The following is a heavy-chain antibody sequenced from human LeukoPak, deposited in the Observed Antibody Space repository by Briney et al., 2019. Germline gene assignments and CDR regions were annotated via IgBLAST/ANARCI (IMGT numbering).Heavy chain of an antibody. CDR2: ISANSGNT. D-gene: IGHD1-7*01. V-gene: IGHV1-18*01. J-gene: IGHJ4*02. CDR3: ARSRGGNFYGTFWDC. Sequence: ASVRVSCKPSGYTFTTNGISWVRQAPGQGLEWMGWISANSGNTNYAQNLQGRVTLTTDTSTSTAYLELSSLRSEDTAVYYCARSRGGNFYGTFWDCWGQGTLVTVSS. CDR1: GYTFTTNG.